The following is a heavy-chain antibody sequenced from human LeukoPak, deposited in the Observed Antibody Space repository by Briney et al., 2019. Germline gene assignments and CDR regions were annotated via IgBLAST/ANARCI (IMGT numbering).Heavy chain of an antibody. V-gene: IGHV3-23*01. D-gene: IGHD2-15*01. CDR1: GFSFRSNP. Sequence: QPGGSLRLSCAASGFSFRSNPMSWVRQAPGKGLEWVAGISGSGGDTSYADSVKGRFTISRDNSKNTLYLQMNSLRADDTAVYYCAKKYSVLQPVDSWGQGTLVTVSS. CDR3: AKKYSVLQPVDS. J-gene: IGHJ4*02. CDR2: ISGSGGDT.